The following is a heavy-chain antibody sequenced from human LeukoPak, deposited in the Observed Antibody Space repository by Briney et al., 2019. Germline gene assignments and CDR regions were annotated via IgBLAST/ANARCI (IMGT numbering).Heavy chain of an antibody. CDR2: IYYSGST. D-gene: IGHD2-15*01. Sequence: PSETLSLTCTVSGGSISSSSYYWGWIRQPPGKGLEWIGTIYYSGSTYYNPSLKSRVTISVDTSRSQFSLKLSSVTAADTAVYYCTGGACSGGSCSYYYYGMGVWGQGTTVTVSS. CDR1: GGSISSSSYY. V-gene: IGHV4-39*01. J-gene: IGHJ6*02. CDR3: TGGACSGGSCSYYYYGMGV.